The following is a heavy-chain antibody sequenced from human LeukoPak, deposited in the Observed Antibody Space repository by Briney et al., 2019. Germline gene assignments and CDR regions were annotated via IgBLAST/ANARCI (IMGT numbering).Heavy chain of an antibody. CDR2: INPSGGST. D-gene: IGHD1-1*01. Sequence: ASVKVSCKAFGYTFTSYDMYWVRQAPGQGLEWMGIINPSGGSTNYAQKFQGRVTMTRDTSTSTVYMELSSLRSEDTAVYYCARYWNGDFDYWGQGXLVTV. J-gene: IGHJ4*02. CDR3: ARYWNGDFDY. V-gene: IGHV1-46*03. CDR1: GYTFTSYD.